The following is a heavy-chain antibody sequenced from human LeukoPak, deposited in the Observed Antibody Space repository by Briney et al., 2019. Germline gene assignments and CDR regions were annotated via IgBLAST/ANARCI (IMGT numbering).Heavy chain of an antibody. J-gene: IGHJ4*02. CDR1: GYTFTGYY. D-gene: IGHD1-1*01. CDR3: ARDLDLRYNKQTRTTDDY. V-gene: IGHV1-2*02. Sequence: ASVKVSCKASGYTFTGYYMHWVRQAPGQGLEWMGWINPNSGGTNYAQKFQGRVTMTRDTSISTAYMELSRLRSDDTAVYYCARDLDLRYNKQTRTTDDYWGQGTLVTVSS. CDR2: INPNSGGT.